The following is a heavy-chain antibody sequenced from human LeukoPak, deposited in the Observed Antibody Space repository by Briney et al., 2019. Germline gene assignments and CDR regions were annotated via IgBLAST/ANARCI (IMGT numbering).Heavy chain of an antibody. D-gene: IGHD5-18*01. Sequence: GGSLRLSCAASGFTFSSYEMNWVRQAPGKGLEWVSYISGSGSTIYYADSVKGRFTISRDNAKNSLFLQMNSLRAEDTAVYYCARRSYGSNWGQGTLVTVSS. CDR1: GFTFSSYE. CDR3: ARRSYGSN. CDR2: ISGSGSTI. J-gene: IGHJ4*02. V-gene: IGHV3-48*03.